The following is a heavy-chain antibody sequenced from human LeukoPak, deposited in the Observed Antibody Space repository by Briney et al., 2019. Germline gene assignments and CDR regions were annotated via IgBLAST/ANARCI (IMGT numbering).Heavy chain of an antibody. D-gene: IGHD1-7*01. CDR3: ATPRPNWNYALDY. J-gene: IGHJ4*02. CDR2: IYSCCST. CDR1: GFTLSSNY. V-gene: IGHV3-66*01. Sequence: RWSLSLSCAASGFTLSSNYLTWVGQAAGPGVEVVSIIYSCCSTYSAGSVKGRFTISRGNSKHMLYLQMNSLRAEDTAVYYCATPRPNWNYALDYWGQGTLVTVSS.